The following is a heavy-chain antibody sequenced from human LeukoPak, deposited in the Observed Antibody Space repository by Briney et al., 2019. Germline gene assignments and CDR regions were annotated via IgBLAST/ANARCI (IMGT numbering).Heavy chain of an antibody. V-gene: IGHV3-30-3*01. Sequence: PGGCLRLSCAASGFTFSSYAMHWVRQAPGKGLEWVAVISYDGSNKYYADSVKGRFTISRDNSKNTLYLQMNSLRAEDTAVYYCASGYSYGPLAPRFDYWGQGTLVTVSS. CDR2: ISYDGSNK. J-gene: IGHJ4*02. CDR3: ASGYSYGPLAPRFDY. D-gene: IGHD5-18*01. CDR1: GFTFSSYA.